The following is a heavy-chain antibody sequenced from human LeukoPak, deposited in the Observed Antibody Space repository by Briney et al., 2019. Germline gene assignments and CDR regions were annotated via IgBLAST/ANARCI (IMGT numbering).Heavy chain of an antibody. D-gene: IGHD3-22*01. CDR3: ASELNYYDSSGYYGGY. J-gene: IGHJ4*02. V-gene: IGHV3-48*04. Sequence: GSLRLSCAASGFTFSSYSMNWVRQAPGRGLEWVSYISSSSSTIYYADSVKGRFTISRDNAKNSLYLPMNSLRAEDTAVYYCASELNYYDSSGYYGGYWGQGTLVTVSS. CDR1: GFTFSSYS. CDR2: ISSSSSTI.